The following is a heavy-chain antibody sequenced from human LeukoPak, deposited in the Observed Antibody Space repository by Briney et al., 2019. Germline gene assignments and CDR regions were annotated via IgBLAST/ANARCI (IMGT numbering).Heavy chain of an antibody. CDR3: ARDGHYYGSSGYYSGSPHDY. CDR1: GFTFSSYA. D-gene: IGHD3-22*01. CDR2: ISGSGGST. Sequence: GGSLRLSCAASGFTFSSYAMSWVRQAPGKGLEWVSGISGSGGSTDYVDSVKGRFTISRDNSKNTLYLQMNSLRAEDTAVYYCARDGHYYGSSGYYSGSPHDYWGQGTLVTVSS. V-gene: IGHV3-23*01. J-gene: IGHJ4*02.